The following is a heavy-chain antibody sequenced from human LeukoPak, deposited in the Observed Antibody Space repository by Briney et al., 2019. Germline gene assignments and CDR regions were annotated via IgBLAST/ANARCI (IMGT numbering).Heavy chain of an antibody. CDR2: IYYSGST. CDR1: GGSISSYY. V-gene: IGHV4-59*01. J-gene: IGHJ6*03. CDR3: ARGNTIFGVVTGLGYYYMDV. Sequence: SETLSLTCTVSGGSISSYYWSWIRQPPGKGLEWIGYIYYSGSTNYNPSLKSRVTISVDTSKNQFSLKLSSVTAADTAVYYCARGNTIFGVVTGLGYYYMDVWGKGTTVTLSS. D-gene: IGHD3-3*01.